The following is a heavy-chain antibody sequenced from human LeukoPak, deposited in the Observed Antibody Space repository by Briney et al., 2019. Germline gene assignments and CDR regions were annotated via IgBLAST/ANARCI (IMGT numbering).Heavy chain of an antibody. CDR1: GYTFNVHY. D-gene: IGHD3-22*01. CDR2: INPNSGMT. CDR3: AREYRDYYESTGYDSFDY. V-gene: IGHV1-2*02. J-gene: IGHJ4*02. Sequence: ASVKVSCKASGYTFNVHYMHWVRQAPGQGLEWMGWINPNSGMTNYAQNFQGRVTMTRDTSISTAYMELSRLRSDDTAVYYCAREYRDYYESTGYDSFDYWGQGTLVTVSS.